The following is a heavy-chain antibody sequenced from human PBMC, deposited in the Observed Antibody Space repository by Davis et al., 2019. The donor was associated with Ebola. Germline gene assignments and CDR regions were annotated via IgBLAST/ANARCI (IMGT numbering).Heavy chain of an antibody. CDR1: GGSISSSSYY. V-gene: IGHV4-39*01. CDR3: ARPYGDYVLYHDAFDI. CDR2: IYYSGST. D-gene: IGHD4-17*01. Sequence: SETLSLTCTVSGGSISSSSYYWGWIRQPPGKGLEWIGSIYYSGSTYYTPSLKSRVTISVDTSKNQFSLKLISVTAADTAVYYCARPYGDYVLYHDAFDIWGQGTMVTVSS. J-gene: IGHJ3*02.